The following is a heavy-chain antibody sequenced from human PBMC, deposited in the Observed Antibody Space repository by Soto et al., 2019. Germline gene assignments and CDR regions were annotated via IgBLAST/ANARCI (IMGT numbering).Heavy chain of an antibody. CDR2: ISYDGSNK. V-gene: IGHV3-30-3*01. D-gene: IGHD5-18*01. Sequence: PGGSLRLSCAASGFTFSSYAMHWVRQAPGKGLEWVAVISYDGSNKYYADSVKGRFTISRDNSKNTLYLQMNSLRAEDTAVYYCASGIQLWSLAAYWGQGTLVTVSS. CDR3: ASGIQLWSLAAY. J-gene: IGHJ4*02. CDR1: GFTFSSYA.